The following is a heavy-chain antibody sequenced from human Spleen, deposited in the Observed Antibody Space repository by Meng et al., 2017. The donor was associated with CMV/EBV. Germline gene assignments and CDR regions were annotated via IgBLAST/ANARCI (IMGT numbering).Heavy chain of an antibody. CDR3: ARSTGREGIFQGYFDY. Sequence: SLSTSGVGVGCSRQAPGKALEWLAISYWNDDKTYSTSLKSRLTITKDSSKNQVVLTMTNMDPVDTGTYYCARSTGREGIFQGYFDYWGQGTLVTVSS. D-gene: IGHD1-1*01. V-gene: IGHV2-5*01. CDR1: SLSTSGVG. CDR2: SYWNDDK. J-gene: IGHJ4*02.